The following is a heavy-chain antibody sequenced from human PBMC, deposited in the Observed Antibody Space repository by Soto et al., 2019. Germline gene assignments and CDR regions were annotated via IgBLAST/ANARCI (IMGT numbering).Heavy chain of an antibody. D-gene: IGHD5-12*01. V-gene: IGHV1-2*04. CDR1: GYTFTGYY. J-gene: IGHJ4*02. CDR3: ARDPWGYTLSSAF. Sequence: ASVKVSCKASGYTFTGYYMHWVRQAPGQGLEWMGWINPNSGGTNYAQKFQGWVTMTRDTSISTAYMELSRLRSDDTAVYYCARDPWGYTLSSAFWGQGTLVTVSS. CDR2: INPNSGGT.